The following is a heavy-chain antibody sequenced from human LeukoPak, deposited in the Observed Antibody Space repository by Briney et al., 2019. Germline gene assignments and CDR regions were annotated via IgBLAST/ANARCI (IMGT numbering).Heavy chain of an antibody. CDR1: GGSFSGYY. CDR2: INHSGST. Sequence: SETLSLTCAVYGGSFSGYYWSWIRQPPGKGLEWIGEINHSGSTNSNPSLKSRVTISVDTSKNQFSLKLSSVTAADTAVYYCARGPDYYDSSGYYSYFDYWGQGTLVTVSS. J-gene: IGHJ4*02. D-gene: IGHD3-22*01. V-gene: IGHV4-34*01. CDR3: ARGPDYYDSSGYYSYFDY.